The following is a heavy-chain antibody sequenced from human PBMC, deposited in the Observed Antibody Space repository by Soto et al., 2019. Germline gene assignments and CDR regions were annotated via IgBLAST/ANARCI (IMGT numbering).Heavy chain of an antibody. V-gene: IGHV3-30*19. CDR3: ARWGTTGGLDV. D-gene: IGHD3-16*01. CDR1: GFTFRSDV. Sequence: QVQLVESGGGVVQPGTSLRVSCVGSGFTFRSDVIHWVRQAPGKGLEWVALTSYDGRDKYYADSVRGRFTISRDNSRNTADLQMDSLKLEDTALYFCARWGTTGGLDVWGQGTLVSVSS. J-gene: IGHJ1*01. CDR2: TSYDGRDK.